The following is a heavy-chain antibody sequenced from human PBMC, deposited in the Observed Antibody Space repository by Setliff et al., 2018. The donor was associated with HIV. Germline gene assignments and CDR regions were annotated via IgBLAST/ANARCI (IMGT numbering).Heavy chain of an antibody. J-gene: IGHJ6*04. CDR3: AKKYSDFWSGQTDV. Sequence: SETLSLTCNVSGGSIISSNYYWSWIRQPPGKGLEWIASVYYSGGSYYNPSLKTRITLSVDMSKDQFSLRLTSVSAADTAVYYCAKKYSDFWSGQTDVWDKGTTVTVSS. CDR2: VYYSGGS. CDR1: GGSIISSNYY. V-gene: IGHV4-39*01. D-gene: IGHD3-3*01.